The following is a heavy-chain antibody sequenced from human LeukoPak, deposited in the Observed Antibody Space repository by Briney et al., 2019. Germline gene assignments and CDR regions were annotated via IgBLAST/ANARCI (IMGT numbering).Heavy chain of an antibody. V-gene: IGHV3-23*01. CDR2: ISGSGGNT. CDR1: GFTFRTYA. CDR3: AKDELPFYYYYYGMDV. Sequence: PGGSLRLSCAASGFTFRTYAMSWVRQAPGKGLEWVSAISGSGGNTYYTDSVKGRSTISRDNSKNTLYLQMNSLRAEDTAVYYCAKDELPFYYYYYGMDVWGQGTTVTVSS. J-gene: IGHJ6*02. D-gene: IGHD3-10*01.